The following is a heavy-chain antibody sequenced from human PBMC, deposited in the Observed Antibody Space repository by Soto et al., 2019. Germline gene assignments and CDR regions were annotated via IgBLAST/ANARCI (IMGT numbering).Heavy chain of an antibody. D-gene: IGHD3-22*01. Sequence: GGSLRLSCAASGFTFDDCTMHWVRQAPGKGLDWVSLISWDGGSTYYADSVRGRFTISRDNRKNLLYLQMNSLRTEDTALYYCAKGFYSYDSSGHPPAYWGQGTLVTVSS. CDR2: ISWDGGST. CDR1: GFTFDDCT. V-gene: IGHV3-43*01. CDR3: AKGFYSYDSSGHPPAY. J-gene: IGHJ4*02.